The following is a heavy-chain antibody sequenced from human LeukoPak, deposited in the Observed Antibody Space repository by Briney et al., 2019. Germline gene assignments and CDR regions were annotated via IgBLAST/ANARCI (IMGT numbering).Heavy chain of an antibody. CDR1: GYTFSGYP. J-gene: IGHJ3*02. CDR2: INPNSGGT. CDR3: ARSRDDAFDI. Sequence: TSVKVSCKASGYTFSGYPMHWVRQAPGQGLERMGWINPNSGGTDSAQKFQDRVTMARDTSIPTAYMELSRLISDDTAVYYCARSRDDAFDIWGQGTMVTVSS. V-gene: IGHV1-2*02.